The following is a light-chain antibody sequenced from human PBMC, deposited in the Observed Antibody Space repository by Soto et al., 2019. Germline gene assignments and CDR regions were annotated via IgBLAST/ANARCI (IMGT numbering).Light chain of an antibody. Sequence: EIVMTQSPATLSVSPGERATLSCRASQSIGSTLAWYQQQPGQAPRLLIYDASTRATGIPVSFSGSGSGTEFTLTINSLQSEDFKVYYCQQYNNWPFAFGPGTKLDIK. CDR3: QQYNNWPFA. J-gene: IGKJ3*01. CDR2: DAS. V-gene: IGKV3-15*01. CDR1: QSIGST.